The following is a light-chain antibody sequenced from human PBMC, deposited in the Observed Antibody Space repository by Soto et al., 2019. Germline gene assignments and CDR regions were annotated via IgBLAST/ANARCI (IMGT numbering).Light chain of an antibody. V-gene: IGLV2-14*01. CDR2: QVT. J-gene: IGLJ3*02. CDR3: SSYAANSTLWL. CDR1: ASDIGNCNW. Sequence: QSALTQPASVSGSPGQSITISRTGTASDIGNCNWVSWYQQHPGKAPKVLIYQVTSRPSGVSNRFSGSKSGNTASLTISGLQAEDEAHYYCSSYAANSTLWLSGGGTKLTVL.